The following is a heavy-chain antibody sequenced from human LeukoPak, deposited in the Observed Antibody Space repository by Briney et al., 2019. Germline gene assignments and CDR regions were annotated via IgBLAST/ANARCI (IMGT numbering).Heavy chain of an antibody. CDR1: GFTFGSYA. D-gene: IGHD3-22*01. CDR3: AIMHPYYDGSGYWVQ. V-gene: IGHV3-23*01. J-gene: IGHJ4*02. CDR2: ISTSGGSS. Sequence: PWGSLRLSCAASGFTFGSYAMSWVRQAPGKGLEWVSGISTSGGSSSYADSVKGRFTISRDNPRNTLYMEMNSLRAEDTALYYCAIMHPYYDGSGYWVQWGQGTLVTVSS.